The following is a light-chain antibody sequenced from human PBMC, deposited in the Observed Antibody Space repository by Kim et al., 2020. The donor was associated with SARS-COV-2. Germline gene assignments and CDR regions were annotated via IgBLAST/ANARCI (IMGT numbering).Light chain of an antibody. CDR3: QQYNNWPPQLT. Sequence: EIVMTQFPATLAVSPGERATLSCRASQSAGNNLAWYQQRPGQAPRLLIYGGSTRATGIPARFSGSGSGTEFTLTISSLQSEDFAVYYCQQYNNWPPQLTFGGGTKVDIK. CDR2: GGS. V-gene: IGKV3-15*01. CDR1: QSAGNN. J-gene: IGKJ4*01.